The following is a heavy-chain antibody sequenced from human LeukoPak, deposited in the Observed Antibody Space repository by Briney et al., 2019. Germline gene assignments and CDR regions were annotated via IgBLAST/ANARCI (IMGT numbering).Heavy chain of an antibody. V-gene: IGHV3-23*01. J-gene: IGHJ6*02. CDR3: AKDPSYVYYYGMDV. Sequence: PGASLRLSCAASGFTFSSYAMSWVRQAPGKGLEWVSAISGSGGSTYYADSVKGRFTISRDNSKNTLYLQMNSLRAEDTAVYYCAKDPSYVYYYGMDVWGQGTTVTVSS. D-gene: IGHD1-26*01. CDR1: GFTFSSYA. CDR2: ISGSGGST.